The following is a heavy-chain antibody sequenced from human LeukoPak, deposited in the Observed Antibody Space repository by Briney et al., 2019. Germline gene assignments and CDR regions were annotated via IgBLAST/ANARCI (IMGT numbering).Heavy chain of an antibody. CDR3: ARGAARPGTFKNYMDL. Sequence: GGSLRLSCAASGFTVSSNYMSWVRQAPGKGLEWVSVIYSGGSTYYADSVKGRFTISRDNSKNTLYLQMNSLRSEDTAVYYCARGAARPGTFKNYMDLWGKGTTVTVSS. CDR1: GFTVSSNY. J-gene: IGHJ6*03. D-gene: IGHD6-6*01. V-gene: IGHV3-53*05. CDR2: IYSGGST.